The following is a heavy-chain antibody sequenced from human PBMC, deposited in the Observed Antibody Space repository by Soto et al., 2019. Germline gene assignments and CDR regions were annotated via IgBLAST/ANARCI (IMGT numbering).Heavy chain of an antibody. V-gene: IGHV2-5*02. CDR3: AHVGGLEQWLYRLDH. D-gene: IGHD6-19*01. J-gene: IGHJ4*02. CDR2: IYWDDDK. Sequence: QITLKESGPSLVKPTQTLTLTCTFSGFSLSTTGVGVVWIRQPPGKVLEWLALIYWDDDKHYSPSLRSRLTITKDTTKNQVVLTLTNVDPVDTATYYCAHVGGLEQWLYRLDHWGEGTLVTVSS. CDR1: GFSLSTTGVG.